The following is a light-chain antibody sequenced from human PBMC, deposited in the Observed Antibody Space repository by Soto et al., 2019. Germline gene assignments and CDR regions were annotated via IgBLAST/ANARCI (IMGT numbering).Light chain of an antibody. V-gene: IGLV2-14*01. CDR2: DVS. J-gene: IGLJ1*01. Sequence: QSVLTQPASVSGSPGQSITISCTGTSSDVGGYNYVSWYQQHPGKAPKLMIYDVSNRPSGVSNRFSGSKSGNTASLTISGLQAEDEADYYCSSYTRSSTLDVFVTGTKVTVL. CDR3: SSYTRSSTLDV. CDR1: SSDVGGYNY.